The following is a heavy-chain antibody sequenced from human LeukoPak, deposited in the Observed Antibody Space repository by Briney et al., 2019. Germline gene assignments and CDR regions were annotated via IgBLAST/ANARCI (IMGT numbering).Heavy chain of an antibody. V-gene: IGHV3-23*01. CDR1: GFTFSSYE. CDR3: AKDIVVVPAAMVGYYYYYGMDV. D-gene: IGHD2-2*01. CDR2: ISGSGGST. Sequence: GGSLRLSCAASGFTFSSYEMNWVRQAPGKGLEWVSAISGSGGSTYYADSVKGRLTISRDNSKNTLYLQMNSLRAEDTAVYYCAKDIVVVPAAMVGYYYYYGMDVWGKGTTVTVSS. J-gene: IGHJ6*04.